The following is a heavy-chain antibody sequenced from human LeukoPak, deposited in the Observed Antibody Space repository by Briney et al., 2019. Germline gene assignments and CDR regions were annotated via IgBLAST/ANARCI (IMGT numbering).Heavy chain of an antibody. D-gene: IGHD2-2*01. CDR3: ARRKDIVVLPASWDY. Sequence: SETLSLTCTVSGGSISSSSYYWGWIRQPPGKGLEWIGSIYYSGGTHDNPSLKSRAPLSVDTSKNQFSLKLSSVTAADTAVYYCARRKDIVVLPASWDYWGQGTLVTVSS. CDR1: GGSISSSSYY. V-gene: IGHV4-39*01. CDR2: IYYSGGT. J-gene: IGHJ4*02.